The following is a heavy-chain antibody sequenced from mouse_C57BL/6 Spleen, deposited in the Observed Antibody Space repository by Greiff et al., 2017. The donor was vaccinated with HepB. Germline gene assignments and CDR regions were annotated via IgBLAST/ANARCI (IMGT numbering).Heavy chain of an antibody. CDR2: IHPSDSDT. V-gene: IGHV1-74*01. Sequence: QVHVKQPGAELVKPGASVKVSCKASGYTFTSYWMHWVKQRPGRGLEWIGRIHPSDSDTNYNQKFKGKATLTVDKSSSTAYMQISSLTSEDSAVYYCAMGYGYYASYWGQGTLVTVSA. CDR1: GYTFTSYW. CDR3: AMGYGYYASY. J-gene: IGHJ3*01. D-gene: IGHD2-3*01.